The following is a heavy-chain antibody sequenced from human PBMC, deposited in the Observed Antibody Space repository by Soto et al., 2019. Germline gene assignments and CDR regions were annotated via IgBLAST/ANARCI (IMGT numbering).Heavy chain of an antibody. Sequence: EVQLLASGGGLVQPGGSLRISCAASGFTFSNYAMTWVRQAPGKGLEWVSVITGSGGGTYFVDSVKGGFTISRDNSKNTVNLKMNSLRAEDAAVYYCAKRPLTAAGFDYWGQGTLVTVSS. J-gene: IGHJ4*02. CDR2: ITGSGGGT. V-gene: IGHV3-23*01. D-gene: IGHD6-13*01. CDR1: GFTFSNYA. CDR3: AKRPLTAAGFDY.